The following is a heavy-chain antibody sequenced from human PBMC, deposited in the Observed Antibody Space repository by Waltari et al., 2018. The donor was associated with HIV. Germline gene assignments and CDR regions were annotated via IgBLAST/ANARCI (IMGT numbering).Heavy chain of an antibody. CDR3: AKERVAGYYYYGMDV. CDR2: ITGSGGRT. Sequence: EVQLLESGGGLVQPGGSLRLSCAASGYLFSTCAMNWVRQAPGEGVGWVSFITGSGGRTYNADSVKGRLTISRDKSKNTLYLQMNSLRAEDTAIYYCAKERVAGYYYYGMDVWGQGTTVTVSS. V-gene: IGHV3-23*01. J-gene: IGHJ6*02. CDR1: GYLFSTCA. D-gene: IGHD6-19*01.